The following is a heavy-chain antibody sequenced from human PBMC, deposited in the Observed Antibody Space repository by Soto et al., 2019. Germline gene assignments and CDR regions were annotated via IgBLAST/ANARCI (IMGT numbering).Heavy chain of an antibody. V-gene: IGHV3-33*01. D-gene: IGHD6-6*01. CDR2: IWYDGSNK. CDR1: GFTFSSYG. Sequence: GGSLRLSCAASGFTFSSYGMHWVRQAPGKGLEWVAVIWYDGSNKYYADSVKGRFTISRDNSKNTLYLQMNSLRAEDTAVYYCASSIAARSPASYYMDVWGKGTTVTVSS. J-gene: IGHJ6*03. CDR3: ASSIAARSPASYYMDV.